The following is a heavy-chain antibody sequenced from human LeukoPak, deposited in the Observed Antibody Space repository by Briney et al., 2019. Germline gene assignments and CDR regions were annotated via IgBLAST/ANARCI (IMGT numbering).Heavy chain of an antibody. CDR2: IYYSGST. CDR1: GVSITNYY. D-gene: IGHD6-19*01. V-gene: IGHV4-59*01. CDR3: ARAFSSSLFDY. Sequence: SETLSLTCIVSGVSITNYYWTWIRQSPGKGLEWIGFIYYSGSTNYNPSLKSRVSISVDTSKNQFSLKLSSVTAADTAVYYCARAFSSSLFDYWGQGTLVTVSS. J-gene: IGHJ4*02.